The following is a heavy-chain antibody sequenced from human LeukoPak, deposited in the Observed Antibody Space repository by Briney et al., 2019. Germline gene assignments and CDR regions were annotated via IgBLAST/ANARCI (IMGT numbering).Heavy chain of an antibody. V-gene: IGHV3-33*01. CDR2: IWYDGSNK. J-gene: IGHJ4*02. D-gene: IGHD3-22*01. CDR3: ARDYPDRGFDY. CDR1: GFTFSSYG. Sequence: PGGSLRLSCAASGFTFSSYGMHWVRQAPGKGLEWVAVIWYDGSNKYYADSVKGRFTISRDNSKNTLYLQMNSLRAEDTAVYYCARDYPDRGFDYWGQGTLVTVSS.